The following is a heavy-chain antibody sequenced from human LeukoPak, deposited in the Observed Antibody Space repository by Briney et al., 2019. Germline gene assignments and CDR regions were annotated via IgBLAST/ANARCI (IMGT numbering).Heavy chain of an antibody. V-gene: IGHV3-9*01. CDR3: AKSGRQQLVRTVFDY. D-gene: IGHD6-13*01. CDR2: ISWNRGSI. J-gene: IGHJ4*02. Sequence: GRSLRLSCAASGFTFDDYAMHWVRQAPGKGLEWVSGISWNRGSIGYADSVKGRFTISRDNAENSLYLQMNSLRAEDTALYYCAKSGRQQLVRTVFDYWGQGTLVTVSS. CDR1: GFTFDDYA.